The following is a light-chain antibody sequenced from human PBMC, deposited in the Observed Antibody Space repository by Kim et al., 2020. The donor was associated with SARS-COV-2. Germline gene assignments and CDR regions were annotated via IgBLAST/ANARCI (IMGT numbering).Light chain of an antibody. Sequence: ASVGDRVTITCRASQSISSFLNWYQQKPGKAPKLLISAASSLETGVPSRFIGSRSGTDFSLTISSLQPEDFATYYCHQTYNTPFTFGGGTKVDIK. V-gene: IGKV1-39*01. CDR3: HQTYNTPFT. CDR1: QSISSF. CDR2: AAS. J-gene: IGKJ4*01.